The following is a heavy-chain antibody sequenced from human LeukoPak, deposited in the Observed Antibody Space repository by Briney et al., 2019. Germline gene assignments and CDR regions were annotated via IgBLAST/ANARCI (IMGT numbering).Heavy chain of an antibody. Sequence: SETLSLTCAVSGGSISSSNWWSWVRPPPGKGLEWIGEIYHSGSTNYNPSRKSRVTISVDKSKNQFSLKLSSVTAADTAVYYCARAVCSGGSCYDWFDPWGQGTLVTVSS. J-gene: IGHJ5*02. D-gene: IGHD2-15*01. CDR2: IYHSGST. CDR1: GGSISSSNW. CDR3: ARAVCSGGSCYDWFDP. V-gene: IGHV4-4*02.